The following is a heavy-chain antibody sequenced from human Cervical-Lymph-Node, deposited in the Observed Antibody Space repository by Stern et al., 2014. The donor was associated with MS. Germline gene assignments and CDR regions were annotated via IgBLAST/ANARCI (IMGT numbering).Heavy chain of an antibody. CDR2: ISPVDSET. J-gene: IGHJ4*02. D-gene: IGHD2-2*02. Sequence: EMQLVESGAEVKKPGQSLKISCKGSGYSFTNSWIGWVRQMPGKGLELMGIISPVDSETRYSLSFQGQVTISVDKSINTAYVQWTSLEASDTAMYYCARQGCATTSCHTIDSWGQGTLITVSS. V-gene: IGHV5-51*01. CDR1: GYSFTNSW. CDR3: ARQGCATTSCHTIDS.